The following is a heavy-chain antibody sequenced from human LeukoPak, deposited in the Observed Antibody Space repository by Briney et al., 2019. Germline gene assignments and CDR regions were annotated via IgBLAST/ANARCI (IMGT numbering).Heavy chain of an antibody. CDR2: INHKGSS. CDR3: ARARVMTYGGVFDVPLEIDS. Sequence: PSETLSLTCAVYGGSFSGYFWTWVRQSPGKRLEWIGQINHKGSSTYSPSLAARLTISLDTSKNQFSLKLSSVTAADTAVYYCARARVMTYGGVFDVPLEIDSWGHGVLVTVSS. J-gene: IGHJ5*01. D-gene: IGHD3-16*01. CDR1: GGSFSGYF. V-gene: IGHV4-34*01.